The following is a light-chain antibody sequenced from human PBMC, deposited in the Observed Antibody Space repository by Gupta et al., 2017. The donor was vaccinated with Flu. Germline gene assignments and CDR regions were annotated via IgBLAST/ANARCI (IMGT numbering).Light chain of an antibody. Sequence: PSSLSASVGDTVTITWLVSQIVNSYIYWYQQKTGKAPKLLISDISYRKSGVPYRFSGSGSGTEFALTISRLQPEDVASYYCQQSDNFPLTFGRGTRVEIK. CDR3: QQSDNFPLT. CDR1: QIVNSY. J-gene: IGKJ4*01. V-gene: IGKV1-39*01. CDR2: DIS.